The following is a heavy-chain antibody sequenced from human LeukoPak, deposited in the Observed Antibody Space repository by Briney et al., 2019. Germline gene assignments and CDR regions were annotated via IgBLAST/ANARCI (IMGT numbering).Heavy chain of an antibody. CDR2: IKQDGSEK. CDR1: GFTFSSYW. J-gene: IGHJ4*02. CDR3: ARGLRWQQRSIPPDY. V-gene: IGHV3-7*01. D-gene: IGHD6-13*01. Sequence: GGSLRLSCAASGFTFSSYWMSWVRQAPGKGLEWVANIKQDGSEKYYVDSVKGRFTISRDNAKNSLYLQMNSLRAEDTAVYYCARGLRWQQRSIPPDYWGQGTLVTVSS.